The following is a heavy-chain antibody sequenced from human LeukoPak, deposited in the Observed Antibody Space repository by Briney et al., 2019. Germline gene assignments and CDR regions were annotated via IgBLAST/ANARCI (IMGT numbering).Heavy chain of an antibody. V-gene: IGHV4-30-4*08. CDR1: GGSISSGDYY. Sequence: SETLSLTCTVSGGSISSGDYYWSWIRQPPGKGLEWIGYIYYSGSTYYNPSLKSRVTISVDTSKNQFSLKLSSVTAADTAVYYCARGTKWELLSWGAFDIWGQGTMVTVSS. D-gene: IGHD1-26*01. CDR3: ARGTKWELLSWGAFDI. CDR2: IYYSGST. J-gene: IGHJ3*02.